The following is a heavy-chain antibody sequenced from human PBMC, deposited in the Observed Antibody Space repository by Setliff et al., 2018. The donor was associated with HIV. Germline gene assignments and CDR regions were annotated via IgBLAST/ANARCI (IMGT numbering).Heavy chain of an antibody. J-gene: IGHJ4*02. CDR3: ARDPAPYGDFDY. CDR2: INSGGSST. D-gene: IGHD4-17*01. Sequence: GGSLRLSCAGSGFTFSNYWMHWVRQAPGKGLVWVSRINSGGSSTTYADSVKGRFTISRDNAKNTLYLQMNSLRAEDTAVYYCARDPAPYGDFDYWGQGTLVTVSS. CDR1: GFTFSNYW. V-gene: IGHV3-74*03.